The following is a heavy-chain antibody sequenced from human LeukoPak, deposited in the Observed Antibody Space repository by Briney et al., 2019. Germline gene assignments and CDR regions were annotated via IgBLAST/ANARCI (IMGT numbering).Heavy chain of an antibody. J-gene: IGHJ4*02. V-gene: IGHV3-30*02. Sequence: GGSLRLSCATSGFTSSHYGMHWVRQAPGRGLDWVAHIRYDESDKYYADSVKGRFTISRDISKNTVYLQMNSLRVEDTAVYYCAKDFYWAFDYWGQGTLVTVSS. CDR3: AKDFYWAFDY. D-gene: IGHD2-8*02. CDR2: IRYDESDK. CDR1: GFTSSHYG.